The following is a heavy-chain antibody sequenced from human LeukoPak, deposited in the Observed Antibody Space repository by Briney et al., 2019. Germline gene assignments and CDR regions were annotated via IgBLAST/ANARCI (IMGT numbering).Heavy chain of an antibody. J-gene: IGHJ4*02. V-gene: IGHV3-23*01. D-gene: IGHD4-17*01. CDR2: ISGSGAST. CDR3: AKDREGYGDYGVLDF. Sequence: GGSLRLSCAASGFTFSSYAMTWVRQAPGKGLEWVSGISGSGASTYYADSVKGRFTISRDNSKNTLYLQMNSLRAEDTAVYYCAKDREGYGDYGVLDFWGQGTLVTVSS. CDR1: GFTFSSYA.